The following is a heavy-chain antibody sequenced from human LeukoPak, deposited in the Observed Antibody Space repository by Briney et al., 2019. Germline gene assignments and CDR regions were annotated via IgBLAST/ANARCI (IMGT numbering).Heavy chain of an antibody. V-gene: IGHV1-2*06. CDR3: ARAPAYCGGDCYFY. CDR1: GYIFTDYY. J-gene: IGHJ4*02. D-gene: IGHD2-21*02. CDR2: INPYNGGT. Sequence: GASVKVSCKASGYIFTDYYMHWVRQAPGQGLEWMGRINPYNGGTYYSQKFQGRVTVTRDTSITTAYMELSRLRSDDTAVYYCARAPAYCGGDCYFYWGQGTLVTVSS.